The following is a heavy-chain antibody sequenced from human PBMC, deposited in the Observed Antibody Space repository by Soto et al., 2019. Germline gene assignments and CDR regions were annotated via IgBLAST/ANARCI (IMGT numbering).Heavy chain of an antibody. J-gene: IGHJ3*01. CDR1: GGSISSGGYY. V-gene: IGHV4-31*03. CDR3: ARGHDNSDYYYDREGTFDL. D-gene: IGHD3-22*01. CDR2: IHHSGGT. Sequence: QVQLQESGPGLVKPSQTLSLTCIVSGGSISSGGYYWTWIRQLPGKGLEWIGYIHHSGGTNYNPSLKSRISISRLTAKNQFFLRLTSVTAADTAVYYCARGHDNSDYYYDREGTFDLWGRGTVVTVSS.